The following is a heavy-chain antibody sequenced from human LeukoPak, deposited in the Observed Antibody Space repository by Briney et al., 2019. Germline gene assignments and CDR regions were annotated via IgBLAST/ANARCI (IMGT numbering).Heavy chain of an antibody. Sequence: ASVKVSCKASGYTFTSYGISWVRQALGQGLEWMGWISAYNGNTNYAQKLQGRVTMTTDTSTSTAYMELRSLRSDDTAVYYCARDCSGGSCYSRGWFDPWGQGTLVTVSS. CDR3: ARDCSGGSCYSRGWFDP. J-gene: IGHJ5*02. D-gene: IGHD2-15*01. V-gene: IGHV1-18*01. CDR2: ISAYNGNT. CDR1: GYTFTSYG.